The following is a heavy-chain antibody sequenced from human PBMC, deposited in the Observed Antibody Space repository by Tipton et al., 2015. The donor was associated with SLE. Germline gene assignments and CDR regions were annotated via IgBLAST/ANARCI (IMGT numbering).Heavy chain of an antibody. V-gene: IGHV1-69*09. CDR1: GGSFSSYT. CDR2: IIPILGIA. J-gene: IGHJ4*02. Sequence: QVQLVQSGAEVKKPGSSVKVSCKTSGGSFSSYTINWVRQAPGQGLQWVGRIIPILGIANYAQNFQGRVTITADKSTSTAYMELSSLRSDDTAVFYCAKQYSSHVGTVAFDSWGQGTLVTVSS. D-gene: IGHD5-12*01. CDR3: AKQYSSHVGTVAFDS.